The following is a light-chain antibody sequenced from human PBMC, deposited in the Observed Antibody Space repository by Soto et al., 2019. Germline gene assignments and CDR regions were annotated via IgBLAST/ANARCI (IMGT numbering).Light chain of an antibody. CDR2: DVS. Sequence: QSALTQPASVSASPGQSITISCTGTNSDVGGYNYVSWYQQFPDKAPKLVIFDVSDRPSGVSNRFSGSKSGNTASLTISGLQAEDEADYYCSSYTRSSTRVFGTGTKVTVL. V-gene: IGLV2-14*01. CDR1: NSDVGGYNY. J-gene: IGLJ1*01. CDR3: SSYTRSSTRV.